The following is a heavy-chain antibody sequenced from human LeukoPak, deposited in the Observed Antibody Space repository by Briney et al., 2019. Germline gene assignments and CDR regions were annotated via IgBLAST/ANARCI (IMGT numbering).Heavy chain of an antibody. Sequence: PSETLSLTCTVSGGSISSGSYYWSWIRQPAGKGLEWIGRIYSSGYTNYNPSLKSRVTMSVDTSKNQFSLKLSSMTAADTAVYYCAREFIQEYYYDSSGSYWAWYFDLWGRGTLVTVSS. CDR3: AREFIQEYYYDSSGSYWAWYFDL. J-gene: IGHJ2*01. CDR1: GGSISSGSYY. D-gene: IGHD3-22*01. V-gene: IGHV4-61*02. CDR2: IYSSGYT.